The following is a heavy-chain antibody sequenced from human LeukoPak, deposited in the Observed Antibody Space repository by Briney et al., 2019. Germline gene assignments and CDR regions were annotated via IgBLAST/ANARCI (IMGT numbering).Heavy chain of an antibody. D-gene: IGHD6-13*01. V-gene: IGHV3-30*02. CDR1: GFTFSSYG. CDR2: IWYDGSNK. CDR3: AKRGTAAAGTDY. Sequence: GGSLRLSCAASGFTFSSYGMHWVRQAPGKGLEWVAVIWYDGSNKYYADSVKGRFTISRDNSKNTLYLQMNSLRAEDTAVYYCAKRGTAAAGTDYWGQGTLVTVSS. J-gene: IGHJ4*02.